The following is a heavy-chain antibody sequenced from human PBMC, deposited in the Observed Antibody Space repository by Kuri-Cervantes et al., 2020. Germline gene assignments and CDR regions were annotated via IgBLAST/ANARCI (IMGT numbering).Heavy chain of an antibody. CDR2: MNPNSGNT. J-gene: IGHJ6*02. Sequence: ASVKVSCKASGYTFTSYDINWVRQATGQGLEWMGWMNPNSGNTGYAQKFQGRVTMTTDTSTSTAYMELRSLRSDDTAVYYCARDLQQTYYPRSGIYGMDVWGQGTTVTVSS. CDR1: GYTFTSYD. CDR3: ARDLQQTYYPRSGIYGMDV. D-gene: IGHD1-26*01. V-gene: IGHV1-8*01.